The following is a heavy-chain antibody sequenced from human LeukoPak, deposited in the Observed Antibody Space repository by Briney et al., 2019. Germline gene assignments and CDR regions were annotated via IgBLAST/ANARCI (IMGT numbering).Heavy chain of an antibody. CDR1: GGSFSGYY. CDR2: INHSGST. V-gene: IGHV4-34*01. CDR3: ARAGTNNYYYYYYMDV. Sequence: SETLSLTCAVYGGSFSGYYWSWIRQPPGKGLEWIGEINHSGSTNYNPSLKSRVTISVDTSKNQFSLKMSSVTAADTAVYYCARAGTNNYYYYYYMDVWGKGTTVTVSS. D-gene: IGHD1-7*01. J-gene: IGHJ6*03.